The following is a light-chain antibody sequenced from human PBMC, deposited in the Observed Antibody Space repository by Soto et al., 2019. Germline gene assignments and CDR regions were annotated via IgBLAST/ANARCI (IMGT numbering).Light chain of an antibody. V-gene: IGKV1-27*01. CDR3: QKYNSAPLT. CDR2: AAS. J-gene: IGKJ4*01. Sequence: DIQMTQSPSSLSASIGDRITITCWASQDIRNSLAWYQQKPGKVPKLLIYAASTLQSGVPSRFSGSGSGTDFTLTISSLQPEDVATYSCQKYNSAPLTFGGGTEVEIK. CDR1: QDIRNS.